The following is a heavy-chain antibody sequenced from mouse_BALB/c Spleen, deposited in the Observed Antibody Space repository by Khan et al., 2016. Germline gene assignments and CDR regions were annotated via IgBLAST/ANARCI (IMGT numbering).Heavy chain of an antibody. Sequence: EVQLQESGPGLVKPSQSLSLTCSVTGYSITSGYYWNWIRQFPGNKLEWMGDISYDGSNNYNPSLKNRISITRDTSNKQFILKMTSVTTEDTSTYYCGSHYVSSYGVAMYYWGQRTSFTVSS. CDR1: GYSITSGYY. CDR3: GSHYVSSYGVAMYY. D-gene: IGHD1-1*01. CDR2: ISYDGSN. V-gene: IGHV3-6*02. J-gene: IGHJ4*01.